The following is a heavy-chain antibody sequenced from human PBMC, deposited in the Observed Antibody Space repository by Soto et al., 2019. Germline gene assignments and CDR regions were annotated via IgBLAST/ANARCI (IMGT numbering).Heavy chain of an antibody. J-gene: IGHJ6*03. D-gene: IGHD3-16*02. CDR2: MNLNSANT. Sequence: QVPLVQSGAEVKKPGASLKVSCKASGYSFTSYDMSWVRQVPGQGPEWMGWMNLNSANTGYGQKFQGRITMSRDMSTRTAYMELSSLTSEDTAVYYCARGGSLVPNMDVWGRGTTLTVSS. CDR3: ARGGSLVPNMDV. V-gene: IGHV1-8*01. CDR1: GYSFTSYD.